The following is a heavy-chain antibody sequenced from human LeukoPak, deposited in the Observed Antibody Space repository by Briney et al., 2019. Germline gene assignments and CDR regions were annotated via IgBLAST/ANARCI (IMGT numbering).Heavy chain of an antibody. CDR1: GFTFSSCA. V-gene: IGHV3-48*03. J-gene: IGHJ4*02. Sequence: GGSLRLSCAASGFTFSSCAMSWVRQAPGKGLEWLSYITPSGTTIYYADSVKGRFTISRDNAKNSLYLQVNSLRAEDTAVYYCARSSRHFDYWGQGTLVTVSS. CDR2: ITPSGTTI. CDR3: ARSSRHFDY. D-gene: IGHD2-2*01.